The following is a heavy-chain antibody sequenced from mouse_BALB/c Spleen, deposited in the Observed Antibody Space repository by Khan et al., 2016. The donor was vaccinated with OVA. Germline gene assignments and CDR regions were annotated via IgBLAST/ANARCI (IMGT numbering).Heavy chain of an antibody. CDR1: GFSLTNYG. CDR2: IWSDGSR. J-gene: IGHJ4*01. CDR3: ARQTYYRYNVMDY. V-gene: IGHV2-6-1*01. Sequence: VELVESGPGLVAPSQSLSITCTISGFSLTNYGVHWVRQPPGKGLEWLAVIWSDGSRTYNSALNSSLTITTDNSTNHAFLKMNSLQTDDTAVYFCARQTYYRYNVMDYWGQGTSVTVSA. D-gene: IGHD2-10*01.